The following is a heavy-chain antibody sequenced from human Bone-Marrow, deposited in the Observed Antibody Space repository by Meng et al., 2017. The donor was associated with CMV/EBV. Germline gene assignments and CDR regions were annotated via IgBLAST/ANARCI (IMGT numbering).Heavy chain of an antibody. CDR2: ISSSGTTI. J-gene: IGHJ3*02. CDR1: GFTFSSYE. V-gene: IGHV3-48*03. D-gene: IGHD1-26*01. Sequence: GESLKISCATSGFTFSSYEMNWVRQTPGKGLEWIAYISSSGTTIKHADSVKGRFTIFRDNARNSLYLQMNSMRAEDTALYHCAREPLVGAITGAFDIWGQGTMVTVSS. CDR3: AREPLVGAITGAFDI.